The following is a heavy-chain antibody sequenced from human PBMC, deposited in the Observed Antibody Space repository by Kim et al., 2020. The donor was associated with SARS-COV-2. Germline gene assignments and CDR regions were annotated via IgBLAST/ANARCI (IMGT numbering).Heavy chain of an antibody. D-gene: IGHD3-16*01. CDR3: ARGQFQGAYYYGMDV. J-gene: IGHJ6*02. Sequence: SETLSLTCAVYGGSFSGYYWSWIRQPPGKGLEWIGEINHSGSTNYNPSLKSRVTISVDTSKNQFSLKLSSVTAADTAVYYCARGQFQGAYYYGMDVWGQGTTVTVSS. V-gene: IGHV4-34*01. CDR2: INHSGST. CDR1: GGSFSGYY.